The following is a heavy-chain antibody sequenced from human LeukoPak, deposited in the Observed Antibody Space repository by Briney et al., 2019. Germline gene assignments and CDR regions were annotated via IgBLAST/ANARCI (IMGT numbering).Heavy chain of an antibody. CDR3: TRVTRIVVVPAASIKSWLSRNPYYFDY. J-gene: IGHJ4*02. CDR1: GFTFGDYA. D-gene: IGHD2-2*01. V-gene: IGHV3-49*04. CDR2: IRSKAYGWTT. Sequence: GGSLRLSCTASGFTFGDYAMSWVRQAPGKGLEWVGFIRSKAYGWTTEYAASVKGRFTISRDDSKSIAYLQMNSLKTEDTAVYYCTRVTRIVVVPAASIKSWLSRNPYYFDYWGQGTLVTVSS.